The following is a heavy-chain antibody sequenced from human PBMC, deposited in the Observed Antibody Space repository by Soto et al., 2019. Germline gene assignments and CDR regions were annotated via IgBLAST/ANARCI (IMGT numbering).Heavy chain of an antibody. CDR3: ARGAEPQPSYYYAMDV. J-gene: IGHJ6*01. V-gene: IGHV3-30*03. CDR1: GSTFSSYG. D-gene: IGHD6-19*01. Sequence: GGSMRLPCAAFGSTFSSYGIHWVRRAPGKGLEWVAVISYGGSNKYYADSVKGRLTISRDNSKNTLYLQMSRLRTEDTAVYCCARGAEPQPSYYYAMDVWRRGGTVTVSS. CDR2: ISYGGSNK.